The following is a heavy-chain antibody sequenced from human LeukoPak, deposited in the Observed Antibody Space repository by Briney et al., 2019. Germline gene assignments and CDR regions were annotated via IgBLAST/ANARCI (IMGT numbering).Heavy chain of an antibody. J-gene: IGHJ3*02. CDR3: ARERSENWGSLTYAYDI. D-gene: IGHD7-27*01. Sequence: SVKVSCKASGCSFSSYAISWVRQAPGQGLEWMGRIIPILGIAKYAQKFQGRVTITADKTTRTAYMELSSLRSEDTAVYYCARERSENWGSLTYAYDIWGQGTMVTVSS. CDR1: GCSFSSYA. V-gene: IGHV1-69*04. CDR2: IIPILGIA.